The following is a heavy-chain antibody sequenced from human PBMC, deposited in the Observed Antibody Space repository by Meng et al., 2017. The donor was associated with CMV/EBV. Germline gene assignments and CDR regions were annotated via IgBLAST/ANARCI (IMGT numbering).Heavy chain of an antibody. CDR2: IYYSGST. CDR3: ARDYYDSSGYRYFDY. CDR1: GGSSSSSSYY. D-gene: IGHD3-22*01. J-gene: IGHJ4*02. V-gene: IGHV4-39*01. Sequence: SGGSSSSSSYYWGWIRQPPVKGLEWSGSIYYSGSTYYNPSLKSRVTISVDTSKNQFSLKLSSVTAEDTAVYYCARDYYDSSGYRYFDYWGQGTLVTVSS.